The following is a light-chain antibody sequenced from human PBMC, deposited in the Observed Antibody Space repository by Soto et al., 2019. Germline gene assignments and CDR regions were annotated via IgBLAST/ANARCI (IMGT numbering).Light chain of an antibody. V-gene: IGKV1-9*01. CDR2: IAS. J-gene: IGKJ5*01. Sequence: DIQLTQSPSFLSASVGDRVTITCWASQGIRSYLAWYQQKPGRAPKLLMYIASTLQTGVPSRFSGSGSGTEFTLTITSLQPEDFATYYCQQVNSYPITFGQGTRLEIK. CDR3: QQVNSYPIT. CDR1: QGIRSY.